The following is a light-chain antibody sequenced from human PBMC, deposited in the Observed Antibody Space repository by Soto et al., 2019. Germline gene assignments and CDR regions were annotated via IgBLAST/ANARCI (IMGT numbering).Light chain of an antibody. V-gene: IGLV2-8*01. Sequence: QSALTQPPSASGSPGQSVTISCTGTSSDVGAYNYVSWYQQHAGKVPRLIIYEVSERPSGVPDRFSGSKSGNTASLRVSGLLTEDEADYYCSSYAGNNRLIFGGGTKLTVL. CDR2: EVS. CDR1: SSDVGAYNY. J-gene: IGLJ2*01. CDR3: SSYAGNNRLI.